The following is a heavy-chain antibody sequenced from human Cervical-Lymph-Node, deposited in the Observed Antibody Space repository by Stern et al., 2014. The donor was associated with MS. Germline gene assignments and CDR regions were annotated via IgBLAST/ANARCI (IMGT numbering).Heavy chain of an antibody. Sequence: VQLVESGAEVKKPGSSVKVSCKSSGDPSKNDPISWVRQAPGQGLEWMGGIIPILVTPNYAQKFQGRVTITADGSTGTVYMEISSLRSEDTAVYYCARQDAVAGLDYWGQGTLVTVPS. V-gene: IGHV1-69*01. D-gene: IGHD6-19*01. CDR3: ARQDAVAGLDY. J-gene: IGHJ4*02. CDR2: IIPILVTP. CDR1: GDPSKNDP.